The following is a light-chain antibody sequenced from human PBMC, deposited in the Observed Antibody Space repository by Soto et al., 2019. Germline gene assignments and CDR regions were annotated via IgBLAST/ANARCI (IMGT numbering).Light chain of an antibody. CDR2: EVS. J-gene: IGLJ1*01. Sequence: QSALTRPASVSGSPGQSITISCTGTSSDVGGYNYVSWYQQHPGKDPKVMIYEVSDRPSGVSNSFSGSKSGNTASLTISGLQAEDEADYYCSSYTSSNTYVFGTGTKVTVL. CDR3: SSYTSSNTYV. CDR1: SSDVGGYNY. V-gene: IGLV2-14*01.